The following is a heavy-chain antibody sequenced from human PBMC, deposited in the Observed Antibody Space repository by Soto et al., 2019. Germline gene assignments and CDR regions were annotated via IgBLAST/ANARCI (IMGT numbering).Heavy chain of an antibody. Sequence: PSQTLSLTGAISGDSVSSNTAAWNWIRSSPSRGLEWLGRTYYRSNWRHDYAVSVKSRITVNPDTSKNHFSLQLNSVTPDDTAVYYCARGVAGSGFDLWGQGTLVTV. V-gene: IGHV6-1*01. CDR1: GDSVSSNTAA. J-gene: IGHJ4*02. D-gene: IGHD6-19*01. CDR3: ARGVAGSGFDL. CDR2: TYYRSNWRH.